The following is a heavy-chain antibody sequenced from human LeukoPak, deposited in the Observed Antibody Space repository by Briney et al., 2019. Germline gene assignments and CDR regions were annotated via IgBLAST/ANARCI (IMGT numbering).Heavy chain of an antibody. CDR2: ISGSGGTT. D-gene: IGHD3-22*01. V-gene: IGHV3-23*01. Sequence: GRSLRPPCAASGFAFSPFAMAWVSQAPGKGLEWLSRISGSGGTTYYADSVKGRFTISRDNSKNTLYLQMDSLRGEDTAVYYCSKERSSSGYYDYWGLGTLVTVSS. CDR3: SKERSSSGYYDY. J-gene: IGHJ4*02. CDR1: GFAFSPFA.